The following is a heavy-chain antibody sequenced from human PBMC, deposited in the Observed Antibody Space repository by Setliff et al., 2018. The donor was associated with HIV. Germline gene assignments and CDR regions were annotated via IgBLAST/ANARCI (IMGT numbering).Heavy chain of an antibody. CDR2: IIPILGIA. J-gene: IGHJ4*02. V-gene: IGHV1-69*10. D-gene: IGHD2-15*01. CDR3: ARDLGYCSGGSCYSHFDY. CDR1: GDTFSSYA. Sequence: GASVKVSCKASGDTFSSYAISWVRQAPGQGLEWMGGIIPILGIANYAQKFQGRVTITADESTSTAYMELSSLRSEDTAVYYCARDLGYCSGGSCYSHFDYWGQGTLVTVSS.